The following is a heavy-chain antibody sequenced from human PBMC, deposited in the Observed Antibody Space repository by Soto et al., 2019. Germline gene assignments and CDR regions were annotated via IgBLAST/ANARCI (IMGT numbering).Heavy chain of an antibody. Sequence: GASVEVSCKVSGGTFSSYAISWVRQAPGQGLEWMGGIIPIFGTANYAQKFQGRVTITADESTSTAYMELSSLRSEDTAVYYCATTLVRGVISSHSYYYYYGMDVWGQGTTVTVSS. D-gene: IGHD3-10*01. V-gene: IGHV1-69*13. J-gene: IGHJ6*02. CDR2: IIPIFGTA. CDR3: ATTLVRGVISSHSYYYYYGMDV. CDR1: GGTFSSYA.